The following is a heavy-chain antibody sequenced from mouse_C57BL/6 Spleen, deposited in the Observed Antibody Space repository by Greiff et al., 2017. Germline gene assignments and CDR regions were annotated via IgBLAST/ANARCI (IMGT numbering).Heavy chain of an antibody. CDR3: ARGPITTVVATDY. CDR1: GFNIKDYY. Sequence: EVKLMESGAELVKPGASVKLSCTASGFNIKDYYMHWVKQRTEQGLEWIGRIDPEDGETKYAPKFQGKATITADTSSNTAYLQLSSLTSEDTAVYYCARGPITTVVATDYWGQGTTLTVSS. J-gene: IGHJ2*01. V-gene: IGHV14-2*01. CDR2: IDPEDGET. D-gene: IGHD1-1*01.